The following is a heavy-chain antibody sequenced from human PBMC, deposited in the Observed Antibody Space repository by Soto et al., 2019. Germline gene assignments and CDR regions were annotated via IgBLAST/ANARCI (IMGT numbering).Heavy chain of an antibody. Sequence: SETLSLTCAVYGGSFSGYYWSWIRQPPGKGLEWIGEINHSGSTNYNPPLKSRVTISVDTSKNQFSLNLTSVTAADTAVYYCARGKTNYFFDLWGQGHLVTVS. CDR1: GGSFSGYY. D-gene: IGHD3-10*01. V-gene: IGHV4-34*01. J-gene: IGHJ4*02. CDR2: INHSGST. CDR3: ARGKTNYFFDL.